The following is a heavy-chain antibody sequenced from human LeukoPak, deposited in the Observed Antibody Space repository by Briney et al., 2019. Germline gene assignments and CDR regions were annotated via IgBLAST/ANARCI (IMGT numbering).Heavy chain of an antibody. D-gene: IGHD5-24*01. CDR2: IIPIFGTA. J-gene: IGHJ4*02. CDR3: ASPRDGYNSYYFDY. Sequence: SVKVSCKASGYTFTSYDINWVRQATGQGLEWMGRIIPIFGTANYAQKFQGRVTITTDESTSTAYMGLSSLRSEDTAVYYCASPRDGYNSYYFDYWGQGTLVTVSS. V-gene: IGHV1-69*05. CDR1: GYTFTSYD.